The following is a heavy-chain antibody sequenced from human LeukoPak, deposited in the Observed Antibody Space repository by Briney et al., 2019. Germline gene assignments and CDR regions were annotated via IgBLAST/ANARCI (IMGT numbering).Heavy chain of an antibody. J-gene: IGHJ4*02. Sequence: PGGSLRLSCAASGFTFSDHYMDWVRQAPGKGLEWLSYITGSSSAKYYADSVKGRFTISRDNAKNSLYLQMSNLRAEDTAVYYCARVRGAWDFDYWGQGTLVTVSS. CDR1: GFTFSDHY. D-gene: IGHD4/OR15-4a*01. CDR3: ARVRGAWDFDY. V-gene: IGHV3-11*04. CDR2: ITGSSSAK.